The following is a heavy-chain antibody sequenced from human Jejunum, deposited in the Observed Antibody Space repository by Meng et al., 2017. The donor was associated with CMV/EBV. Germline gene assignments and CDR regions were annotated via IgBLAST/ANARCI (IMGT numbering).Heavy chain of an antibody. CDR2: FYSSDTY. V-gene: IGHV4-4*07. J-gene: IGHJ4*02. CDR1: GGSINNYY. D-gene: IGHD1-26*01. Sequence: GQLQEAGPGLGKPSETLSLTCTVSGGSINNYYWSWIRQSAGKGLEWIGRFYSSDTYNYHPSLNSRVTMSLDTSKKQFSLILSSVTAADTARYYCARGPGASTREGFDHWGLGTLVTVSS. CDR3: ARGPGASTREGFDH.